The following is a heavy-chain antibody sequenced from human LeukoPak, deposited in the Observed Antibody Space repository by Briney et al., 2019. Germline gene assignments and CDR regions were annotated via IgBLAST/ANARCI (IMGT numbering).Heavy chain of an antibody. CDR1: GGSISSGGYY. CDR2: IYHSGST. J-gene: IGHJ5*02. Sequence: SETLSLTCTVSGGSISSGGYYWSWIRQPPGKGLEWIGYIYHSGSTYYNPSLKSRVTISVDTSKNQFSLKLSSVTAADTAVYYCAGHYSSSWYWGNWFDPWGQGTLVTVSS. CDR3: AGHYSSSWYWGNWFDP. V-gene: IGHV4-30-2*01. D-gene: IGHD6-13*01.